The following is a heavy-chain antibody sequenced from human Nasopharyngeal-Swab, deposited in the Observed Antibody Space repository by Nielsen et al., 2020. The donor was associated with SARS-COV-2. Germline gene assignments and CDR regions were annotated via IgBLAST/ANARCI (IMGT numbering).Heavy chain of an antibody. CDR1: GFTFSDYY. D-gene: IGHD7-27*01. J-gene: IGHJ4*02. CDR2: ISGSGGTI. V-gene: IGHV3-11*04. Sequence: SLKISCAASGFTFSDYYMSWLRQAPGKGLEYISYISGSGGTIYYGDSMKGRFTISRDNAKNSLYLQMNSLRAEDTAVYYCARDRANWDFDYWGQGTLVTVSS. CDR3: ARDRANWDFDY.